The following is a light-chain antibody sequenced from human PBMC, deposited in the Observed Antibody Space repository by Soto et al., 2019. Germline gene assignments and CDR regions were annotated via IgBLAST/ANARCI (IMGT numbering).Light chain of an antibody. J-gene: IGKJ3*01. V-gene: IGKV3-15*01. CDR1: ERIDTS. CDR2: NAA. Sequence: LLRQSSATLSVAPGERATLSCRANERIDTSLAWYQQRPGQAPRLLLYNAATRATGIPARFSGRGFGTEFTPTISSLQSEDFALYYCQQYYKWPPFTFGPGTKVD. CDR3: QQYYKWPPFT.